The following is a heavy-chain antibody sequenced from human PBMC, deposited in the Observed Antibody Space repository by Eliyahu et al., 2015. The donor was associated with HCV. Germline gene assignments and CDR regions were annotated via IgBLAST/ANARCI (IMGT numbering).Heavy chain of an antibody. CDR1: GYTFTTHT. J-gene: IGHJ4*02. V-gene: IGHV1-3*01. D-gene: IGHD6-19*01. CDR3: VRKPIGLAGDY. CDR2: INAGDGNT. Sequence: QVQLVQSGAEVKKPGASVKVSCKASGYTFTTHTIHWVRQAPGQGLEWMAWINAGDGNTKYSQNFQGRITITRDTSASTAYMELSSLRSEDTAVYYCVRKPIGLAGDYWGQGTLVTVSS.